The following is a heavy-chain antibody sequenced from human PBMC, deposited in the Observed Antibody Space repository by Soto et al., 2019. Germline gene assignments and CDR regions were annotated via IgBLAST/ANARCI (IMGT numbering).Heavy chain of an antibody. D-gene: IGHD3-22*01. CDR1: AFTFSSYA. CDR3: ARQYYYDSTGYRRGYHYAMDV. CDR2: ISFDENIK. Sequence: GGSLRLSCAAPAFTFSSYAMHWVRQAPGKGLEWVAVISFDENIKYYADSVKGRFTISRDNSKSTMYLQMNSLRVEDTAVYYCARQYYYDSTGYRRGYHYAMDVWGQGTTVTVSS. J-gene: IGHJ6*02. V-gene: IGHV3-30-3*01.